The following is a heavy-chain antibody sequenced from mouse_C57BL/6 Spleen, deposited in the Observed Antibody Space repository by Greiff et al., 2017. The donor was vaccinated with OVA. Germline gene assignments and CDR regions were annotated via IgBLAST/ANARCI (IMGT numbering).Heavy chain of an antibody. CDR2: ISDGGSYT. V-gene: IGHV5-4*01. D-gene: IGHD1-1*01. CDR3: AREGAITTVVARYFDV. J-gene: IGHJ1*03. CDR1: GFTFSSYA. Sequence: EVKVEESGGGLVKPGGSLKLSCAASGFTFSSYAMSWVRQTPEKRLEWVATISDGGSYTYYPDNVKGRFTISRDNAKNNLYLQMSHLKSEDTAMYYCAREGAITTVVARYFDVWGTGTTVTVSS.